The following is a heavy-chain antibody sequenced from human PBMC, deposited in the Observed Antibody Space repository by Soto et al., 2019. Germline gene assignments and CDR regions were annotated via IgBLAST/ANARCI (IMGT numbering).Heavy chain of an antibody. CDR3: ARDGTVTYDYYYCYYMDV. V-gene: IGHV1-46*03. CDR1: GYTFTSYY. Sequence: QVQLVQSGAEVKKPGASVKVSCKASGYTFTSYYMHWVRQAPGQGLEWIGIINPSGGSTSYAQKFQGRGTMTRETSTSTVYMELSSLRSEDTAVYYCARDGTVTYDYYYCYYMDVWGKGTTVTVSS. J-gene: IGHJ6*03. D-gene: IGHD4-17*01. CDR2: INPSGGST.